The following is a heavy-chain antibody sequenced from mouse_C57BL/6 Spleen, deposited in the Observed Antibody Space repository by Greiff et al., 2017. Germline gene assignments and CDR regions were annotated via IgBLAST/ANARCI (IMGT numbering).Heavy chain of an antibody. CDR3: ARKLGYYYAMDY. V-gene: IGHV5-17*01. CDR2: ISSGSSTI. Sequence: EVKLMESGGGLVKPGGSLKLSCAASGFTFSDYGMHWVRQAPEKGLEWVAYISSGSSTIYYADTVKGRFTISRDNAKNTLFLQMTSLRSEDTAMYYCARKLGYYYAMDYWGQGTSVTVSS. D-gene: IGHD4-1*01. J-gene: IGHJ4*01. CDR1: GFTFSDYG.